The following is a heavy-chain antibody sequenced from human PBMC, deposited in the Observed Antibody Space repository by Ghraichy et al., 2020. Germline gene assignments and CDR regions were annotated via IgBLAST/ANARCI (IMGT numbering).Heavy chain of an antibody. D-gene: IGHD2-21*02. J-gene: IGHJ4*02. CDR1: GFTFSSYA. Sequence: GGSLRLSCAASGFTFSSYAMHWVRQAPGKGLEWVAVISYDGSNKYYADSVKGRFTISRDNSKNTLYLQMNSLRAEDTAVYYCARASFLAYCGGDCYPPPGYWCQGTLVTVSS. V-gene: IGHV3-30*04. CDR3: ARASFLAYCGGDCYPPPGY. CDR2: ISYDGSNK.